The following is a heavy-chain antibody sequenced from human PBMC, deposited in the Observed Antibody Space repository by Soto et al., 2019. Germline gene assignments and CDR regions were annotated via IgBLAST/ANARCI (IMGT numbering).Heavy chain of an antibody. CDR2: ISYDGSNK. Sequence: QVQLVESGGGVVQPGRSLRLSCAASGFTFSSYAMHWVRQAPGKGLEWVAVISYDGSNKYYADSVKGRFTISRDNSKNTLYLQMNSLRAEDTAVYYCARADTHRKISYYGSGSGAFDIWGQGTMVTVSS. D-gene: IGHD3-10*01. V-gene: IGHV3-30-3*01. CDR3: ARADTHRKISYYGSGSGAFDI. CDR1: GFTFSSYA. J-gene: IGHJ3*02.